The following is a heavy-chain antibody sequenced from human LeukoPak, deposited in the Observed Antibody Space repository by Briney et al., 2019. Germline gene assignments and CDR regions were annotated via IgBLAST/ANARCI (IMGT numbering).Heavy chain of an antibody. V-gene: IGHV4-30-4*01. CDR3: AREISTPGVPAAISP. CDR2: IYYSGST. CDR1: GGSISSGDYY. J-gene: IGHJ5*02. D-gene: IGHD2-2*01. Sequence: PSQTLSLTCAVSGGSISSGDYYWSWIRQPPGKGLEWIGYIYYSGSTYYNPSLKSRVTISVDTSKNQFSLKLSSVTAADTAVYYCAREISTPGVPAAISPGGQGTLVTVSS.